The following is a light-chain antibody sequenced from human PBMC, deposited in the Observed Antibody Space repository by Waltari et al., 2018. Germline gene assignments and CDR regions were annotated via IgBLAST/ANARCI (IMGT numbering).Light chain of an antibody. CDR1: GNDIGSYNR. CDR2: EVK. V-gene: IGLV2-18*02. J-gene: IGLJ1*01. CDR3: SSYTTSTTQV. Sequence: ALTQPPSVAGSPGQSVTISCSGTGNDIGSYNRVSWYQQSPGTAPRLMIYEVKSRPSGVPDRFSGSKSGNTASLTISGLQAEDEADYYCSSYTTSTTQVFGTGTKVTVL.